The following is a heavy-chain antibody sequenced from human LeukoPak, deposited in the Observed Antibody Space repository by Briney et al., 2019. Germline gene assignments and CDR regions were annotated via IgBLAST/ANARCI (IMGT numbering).Heavy chain of an antibody. CDR1: GFTFSSYS. D-gene: IGHD3-3*01. J-gene: IGHJ3*02. Sequence: GGSLRLSCAASGFTFSSYSMNWVRQAPGKGLEWVSYISSSSSTIYYADSVKGRFTISRDNAKNSLYLQMNSLRAEDTAVYYCARSILGVVIKFLAFDIWGQGTMVTVSS. V-gene: IGHV3-48*01. CDR2: ISSSSSTI. CDR3: ARSILGVVIKFLAFDI.